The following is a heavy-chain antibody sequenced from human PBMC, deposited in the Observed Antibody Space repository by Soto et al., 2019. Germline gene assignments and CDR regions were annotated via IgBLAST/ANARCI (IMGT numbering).Heavy chain of an antibody. CDR1: GFTLSSYS. J-gene: IGHJ6*02. V-gene: IGHV3-21*01. CDR2: ISSSSSYI. D-gene: IGHD1-26*01. CDR3: ARVGMGVQGNYCYYGMDV. Sequence: PGGSLRLSCAASGFTLSSYSMNWVRQAPGKGLEWVSSISSSSSYIYYADSVTGRFTISRDNAKNSLYLQMNSLRAEDTAVYYCARVGMGVQGNYCYYGMDVWGQGTTVTVSS.